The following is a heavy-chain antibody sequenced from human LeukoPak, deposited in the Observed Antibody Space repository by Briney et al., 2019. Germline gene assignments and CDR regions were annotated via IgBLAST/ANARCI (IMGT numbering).Heavy chain of an antibody. CDR3: ASRSKGRFLEWLPFDP. Sequence: SVKVSCKASGGTFSSYAISWVRQAPGQGLEWMGGIIPIFGTANYAQKFQGRVTITTDESTSTAYMELSSLRSEDTAMYYCASRSKGRFLEWLPFDPWGQGTLVTVSS. J-gene: IGHJ5*02. V-gene: IGHV1-69*05. CDR1: GGTFSSYA. D-gene: IGHD3-3*01. CDR2: IIPIFGTA.